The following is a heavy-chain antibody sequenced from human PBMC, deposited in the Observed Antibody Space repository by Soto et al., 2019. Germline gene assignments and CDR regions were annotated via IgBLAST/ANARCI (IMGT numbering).Heavy chain of an antibody. CDR1: GGSISTTNW. V-gene: IGHV4-4*02. CDR2: IYHNGNT. D-gene: IGHD6-13*01. Sequence: QLQLQESGPGLVKPSGTLSLTCAVSGGSISTTNWWSWVRQSPGRGLEWIGEIYHNGNTNYNPPLRSRVTMSMDKSNNQFSLDLTSVTAADTAVYYCARVKGGIAHCDYWGHGALVTVSS. CDR3: ARVKGGIAHCDY. J-gene: IGHJ4*01.